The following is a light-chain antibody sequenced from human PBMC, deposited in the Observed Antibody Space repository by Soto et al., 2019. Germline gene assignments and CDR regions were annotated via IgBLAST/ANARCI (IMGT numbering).Light chain of an antibody. CDR1: QSVSIY. CDR3: QQRIHWPLT. V-gene: IGKV3-11*01. J-gene: IGKJ4*01. CDR2: DAS. Sequence: ENVLTQSPATLSLSPGERATLSCRASQSVSIYLAWYQQKPGQAPRLLIYDASNRATGIPARFSGSGSGTDFTLTISSLEPEDFAVYYCQQRIHWPLTFGGGTKVELK.